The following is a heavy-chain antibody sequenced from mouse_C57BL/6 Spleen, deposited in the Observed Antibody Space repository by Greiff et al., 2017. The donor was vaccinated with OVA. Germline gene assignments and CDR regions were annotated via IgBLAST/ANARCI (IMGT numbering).Heavy chain of an antibody. Sequence: QVQLQQSGAELVKPGASVKISCKASGYAFSSYWMNWVKQRPGKGLEWIGQIYPGDGDTNYNGKFKGKATLTADKSSSTAYMQLSSLTSEDAAVYFCARSYDYDVFAYWGQGTLVTVSA. D-gene: IGHD2-4*01. V-gene: IGHV1-80*01. CDR2: IYPGDGDT. CDR3: ARSYDYDVFAY. J-gene: IGHJ3*01. CDR1: GYAFSSYW.